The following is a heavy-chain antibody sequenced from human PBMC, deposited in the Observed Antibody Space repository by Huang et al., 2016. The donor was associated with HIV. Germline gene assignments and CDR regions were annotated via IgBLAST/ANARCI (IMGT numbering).Heavy chain of an antibody. Sequence: QVQLVQSGGEVKKPGASVKVSCKASGYTFSRYGVSWVRQAPGQGLEWMGWISAYNGNTPYAQKRQGRVTMTTDTSTSTAYMEQRSLRSDDAAGYYCARGVYSSSYYPLFDYWGQGTLVTVTS. D-gene: IGHD3-22*01. CDR2: ISAYNGNT. V-gene: IGHV1-18*01. CDR3: ARGVYSSSYYPLFDY. J-gene: IGHJ4*02. CDR1: GYTFSRYG.